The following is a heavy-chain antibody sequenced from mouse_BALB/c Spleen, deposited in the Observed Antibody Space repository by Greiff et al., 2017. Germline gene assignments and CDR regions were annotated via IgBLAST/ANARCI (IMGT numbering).Heavy chain of an antibody. J-gene: IGHJ4*01. CDR3: ARGHYAMDY. Sequence: VQLKESGAELVKPWASVKLSCTASGFNIKDTYMHWVKQRPEQGLEWIGRIDPANGNTKYDPKFQGKATITADTSSNTAYLQLSSLTSEDTAVYYCARGHYAMDYWGQGTSVTVSS. V-gene: IGHV14-3*02. CDR1: GFNIKDTY. CDR2: IDPANGNT.